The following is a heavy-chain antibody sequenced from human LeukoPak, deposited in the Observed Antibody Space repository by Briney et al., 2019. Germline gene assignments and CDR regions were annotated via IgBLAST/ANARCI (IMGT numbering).Heavy chain of an antibody. Sequence: QPGRSLRLSCAASGFTFSSYAMHWVRQAPGKGLEWVAVISYDGSNKYYADSMKGRFTISRDNSKNTLYLQMNSLRAEDTAVYYCARDQGYCTNGVCPYYYYYGMDVWGQGTTVTVSS. V-gene: IGHV3-30-3*01. CDR1: GFTFSSYA. D-gene: IGHD2-8*01. J-gene: IGHJ6*02. CDR2: ISYDGSNK. CDR3: ARDQGYCTNGVCPYYYYYGMDV.